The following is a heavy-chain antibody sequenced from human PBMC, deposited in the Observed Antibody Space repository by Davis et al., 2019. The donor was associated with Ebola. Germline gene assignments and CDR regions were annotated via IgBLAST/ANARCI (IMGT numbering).Heavy chain of an antibody. CDR1: GFTFSDYY. CDR3: ARDPESSGWFDY. V-gene: IGHV3-11*06. CDR2: ISSSSSYT. Sequence: GESLKISCAASGFTFSDYYMSWIRQAPGKGLEWVSYISSSSSYTNYADSVKGRFTISRDNAKNSLYLQMNSLRAEDTAVYYCARDPESSGWFDYWGQGTLVTVSS. D-gene: IGHD6-19*01. J-gene: IGHJ4*02.